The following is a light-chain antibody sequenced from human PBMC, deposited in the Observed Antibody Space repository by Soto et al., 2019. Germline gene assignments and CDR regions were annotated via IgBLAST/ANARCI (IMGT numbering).Light chain of an antibody. CDR2: GAS. V-gene: IGKV3-20*01. CDR3: QQYGSSPLIT. CDR1: QSVSSSY. J-gene: IGKJ5*01. Sequence: VLTQSPGILSLSPGERATLSCSASQSVSSSYLAWYQQKPGQAPRLLIYGASSRATGIPDRFSGSGSGTDFTLTISRLEPEDFAVYYCQQYGSSPLITFGQGTRLEIK.